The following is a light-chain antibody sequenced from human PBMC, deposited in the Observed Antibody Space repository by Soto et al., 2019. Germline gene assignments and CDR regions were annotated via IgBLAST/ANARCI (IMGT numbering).Light chain of an antibody. CDR3: SSYTSSRTVV. J-gene: IGLJ2*01. CDR2: HVS. Sequence: QSALTQPASVSGSPGQSISISCTGTSSDVGGYTYVSWYQQYPGKVPKLMIYHVSNRPSGVSNRFSGSKSGNTASLTISGLQAEDEADYYCSSYTSSRTVVFGGGTQLTVL. CDR1: SSDVGGYTY. V-gene: IGLV2-14*01.